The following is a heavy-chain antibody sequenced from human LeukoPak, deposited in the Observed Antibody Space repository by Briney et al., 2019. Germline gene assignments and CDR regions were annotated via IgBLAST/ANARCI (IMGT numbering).Heavy chain of an antibody. CDR3: ARRPASVGGGFDP. CDR1: GYTFTNYW. D-gene: IGHD6-13*01. CDR2: IYPGDSDT. V-gene: IGHV5-51*01. J-gene: IGHJ5*02. Sequence: GECLKISCKASGYTFTNYWIGWVRQMPGKGLEWIGTIYPGDSDTRYSPSFQGQVTISADKSISTAYLQWSSLRASDTAIYYCARRPASVGGGFDPWGQGTLVTVSS.